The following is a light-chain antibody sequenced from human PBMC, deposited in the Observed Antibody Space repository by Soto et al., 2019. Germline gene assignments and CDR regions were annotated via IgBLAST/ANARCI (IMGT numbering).Light chain of an antibody. CDR2: EVS. Sequence: QSALTQPASVSGSPGQSITISCTGTSSDVGFYNYVSWYQQHPGKAPRLMIYEVSTRPSGVSNRFSGSKSGNTASLTISGRQAEDEADYYCTSYTSSSSVVFGGGTKLTV. V-gene: IGLV2-14*01. CDR1: SSDVGFYNY. CDR3: TSYTSSSSVV. J-gene: IGLJ2*01.